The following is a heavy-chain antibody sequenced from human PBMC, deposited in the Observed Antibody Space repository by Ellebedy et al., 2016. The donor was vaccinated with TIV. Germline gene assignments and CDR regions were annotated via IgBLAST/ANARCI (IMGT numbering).Heavy chain of an antibody. Sequence: GESLKISCAASGFTFSSYSMNWVRQAPGKGLEWVSYISSSSSTIYYADSVKGRFTISRDNAKNSLYLQMNSLREEDTAVYYCARDVRHYDILTGYQSNWFDPWGEGTLVTVSS. CDR2: ISSSSSTI. D-gene: IGHD3-9*01. V-gene: IGHV3-48*02. CDR3: ARDVRHYDILTGYQSNWFDP. CDR1: GFTFSSYS. J-gene: IGHJ5*02.